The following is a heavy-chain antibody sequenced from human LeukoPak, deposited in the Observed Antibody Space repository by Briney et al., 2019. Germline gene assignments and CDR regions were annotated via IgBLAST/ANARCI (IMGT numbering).Heavy chain of an antibody. Sequence: SETLSLTCTVSGGSISSSSYYWGWIRQPPGKGLEWIGSIYYSGSTYYNLSLKSRVTISVDTSKNQFSLKLSSVTAADTAVYYCARQIREGWFDPWGQGTLVTVSS. J-gene: IGHJ5*02. CDR3: ARQIREGWFDP. CDR2: IYYSGST. CDR1: GGSISSSSYY. D-gene: IGHD3-16*01. V-gene: IGHV4-39*01.